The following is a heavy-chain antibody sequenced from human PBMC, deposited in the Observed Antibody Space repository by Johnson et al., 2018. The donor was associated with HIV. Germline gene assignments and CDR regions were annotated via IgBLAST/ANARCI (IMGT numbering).Heavy chain of an antibody. Sequence: QVQLVESGGGVVQPGRSLRLSCAASGFTFSDHYMNWMRQAPGKGLEWVSYISSSGSTIYYADSVKGRFTISRDNAKNSLYLQMNSLRAEDTAVYYCAREEVVVPGHDAFDIWGQGTMVTVSS. V-gene: IGHV3-11*04. CDR1: GFTFSDHY. CDR3: AREEVVVPGHDAFDI. CDR2: ISSSGSTI. D-gene: IGHD3-22*01. J-gene: IGHJ3*02.